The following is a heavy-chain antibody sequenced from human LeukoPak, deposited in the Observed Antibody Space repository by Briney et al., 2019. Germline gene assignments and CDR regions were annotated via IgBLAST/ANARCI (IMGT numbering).Heavy chain of an antibody. CDR1: GYSISSGYY. J-gene: IGHJ4*02. CDR2: IYHSGST. V-gene: IGHV4-38-2*02. D-gene: IGHD3-22*01. Sequence: SETLSLTCAVSGYSISSGYYWGWIRQPPGKGLEWIGSIYHSGSTYYNPSLERLLTISVDTSKNPVSLKLSSVAAADTAVYYCAREIYDSSGYYGKNWGQGTLVTVSS. CDR3: AREIYDSSGYYGKN.